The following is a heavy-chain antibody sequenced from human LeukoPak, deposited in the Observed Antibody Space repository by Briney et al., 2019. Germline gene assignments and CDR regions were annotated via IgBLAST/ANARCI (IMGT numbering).Heavy chain of an antibody. CDR3: ARRRRRTADGMDV. D-gene: IGHD1-1*01. CDR2: IYYSGST. CDR1: GGSISSDF. J-gene: IGHJ6*02. Sequence: KPPETLSLTCTVSGGSISSDFWTWIRQPPGKGLEWIGSIYYSGSTYYNPSLKSRVTISLDTSKNEVSLRMSSVTAADTAVFYCARRRRRTADGMDVWGQGITVTVSS. V-gene: IGHV4-39*01.